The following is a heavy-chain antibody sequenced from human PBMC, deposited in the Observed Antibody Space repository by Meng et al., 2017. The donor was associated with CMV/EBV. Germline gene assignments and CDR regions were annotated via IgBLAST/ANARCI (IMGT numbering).Heavy chain of an antibody. CDR2: ISSSSSYI. Sequence: GESLKISCAASGFTFSSYSMNWVRQAPGKGLEWVSSISSSSSYIYYADSVKGRFTISRDNAKNSLYLQMSSLRAEDMAVYYCARDGAAAGYYYYYGMDVWGQGTTVTVSS. CDR3: ARDGAAAGYYYYYGMDV. D-gene: IGHD6-13*01. J-gene: IGHJ6*02. V-gene: IGHV3-21*01. CDR1: GFTFSSYS.